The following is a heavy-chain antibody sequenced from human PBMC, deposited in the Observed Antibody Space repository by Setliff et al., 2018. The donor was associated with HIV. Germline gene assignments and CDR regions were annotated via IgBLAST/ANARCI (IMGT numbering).Heavy chain of an antibody. CDR3: ARGGYTSGLYFYYGMDV. J-gene: IGHJ6*02. Sequence: SSETLSLTCTVSGGSISSHYWSWIRQPPGKGLEWIGSIYYSGSTNYNPSLKSRVTISVDTSKNQFSLKLSSVTAADTAVYYCARGGYTSGLYFYYGMDVWGQGTTVTVSS. V-gene: IGHV4-59*11. CDR2: IYYSGST. CDR1: GGSISSHY. D-gene: IGHD5-18*01.